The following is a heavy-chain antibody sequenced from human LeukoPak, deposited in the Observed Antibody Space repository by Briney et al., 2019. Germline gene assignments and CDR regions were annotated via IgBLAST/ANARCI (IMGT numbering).Heavy chain of an antibody. CDR3: AKGDPYSGSYYADY. D-gene: IGHD1-26*01. CDR1: GFTFRSSV. V-gene: IGHV3-23*01. CDR2: ITGDGGGT. J-gene: IGHJ4*02. Sequence: PGGSLRLSCVASGFTFRSSVMSWVRQAPGKRLEWVSAITGDGGGTNHADSVKGRFTISRDNSKNTLYLQMNSLRAEDTAVYYCAKGDPYSGSYYADYWGQGTLVTVSS.